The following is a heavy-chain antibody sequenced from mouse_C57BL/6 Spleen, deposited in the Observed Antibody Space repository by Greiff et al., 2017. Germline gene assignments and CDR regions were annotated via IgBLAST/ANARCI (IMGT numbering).Heavy chain of an antibody. CDR3: ARLAYSKDMDY. Sequence: QVHVKQPGAELVKPGASVKMSCKASGYTFTSYWITWVKQRPGQGLEWIGDIYPGSGSTNYNEKFKSKATLTVDTSSSTAYMQLSSLTSEDSAVYYCARLAYSKDMDYWGQGTSVTVSS. CDR2: IYPGSGST. J-gene: IGHJ4*01. V-gene: IGHV1-55*01. CDR1: GYTFTSYW. D-gene: IGHD6-5*01.